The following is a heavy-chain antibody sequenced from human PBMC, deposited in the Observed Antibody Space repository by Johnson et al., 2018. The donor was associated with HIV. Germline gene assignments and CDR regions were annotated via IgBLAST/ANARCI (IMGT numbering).Heavy chain of an antibody. V-gene: IGHV3-23*04. CDR3: AKVRRAVYGFDI. Sequence: VQLVESGGGLVQPGTSLRLSCVASGFTFSNYAMTWVRQAPGEGLEWVADITASGGTTYSADAVKGRFTVSRDDSTNTLYLQMNSRRAEATAVYYCAKVRRAVYGFDIWGQGTMVTVSS. CDR1: GFTFSNYA. CDR2: ITASGGTT. J-gene: IGHJ3*02.